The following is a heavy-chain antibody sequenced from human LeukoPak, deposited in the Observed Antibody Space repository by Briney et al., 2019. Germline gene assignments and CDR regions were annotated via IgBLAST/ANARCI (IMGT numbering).Heavy chain of an antibody. D-gene: IGHD6-6*01. J-gene: IGHJ4*02. CDR3: ARFEYSSSSDGY. CDR1: GYTFTGYY. V-gene: IGHV1-2*02. Sequence: GASVKVSCKASGYTFTGYYMHWVLQAPGQGLEWMGWINPNSGGTNYAQKFQGRVTMTRDTSISTAYMELSRLRSDDTAVYYCARFEYSSSSDGYWGQGTLVTVSS. CDR2: INPNSGGT.